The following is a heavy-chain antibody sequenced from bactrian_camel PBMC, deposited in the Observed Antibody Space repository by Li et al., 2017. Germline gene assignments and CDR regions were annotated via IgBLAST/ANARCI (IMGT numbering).Heavy chain of an antibody. CDR1: GYTYSHYC. CDR2: IDVDGQT. CDR3: AAEDYCGGSWDLEVNYSY. J-gene: IGHJ4*01. Sequence: DVQLVESGGGSVQAGGALRLSCAVSGYTYSHYCRARFRQVPGKEREGVAAIDVDGQTTYAHSVEGRFTIARDTAKNTLTLQMNSLKPEDTSMYYCAAEDYCGGSWDLEVNYSYWGQGTQVTVS. V-gene: IGHV3S42*01. D-gene: IGHD2*01.